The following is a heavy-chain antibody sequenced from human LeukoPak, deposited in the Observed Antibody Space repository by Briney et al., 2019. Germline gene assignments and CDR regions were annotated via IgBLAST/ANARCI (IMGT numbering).Heavy chain of an antibody. Sequence: SQTLSLTCATSGDSVSSNSVAWNWIRQSPSRGLEWLGRTYYRPRWYNDYAVSVKSRITINPDTSKNQFSLQLNSVTPEDTAVYYCARVAGASFDYWGQGTLVTVSS. V-gene: IGHV6-1*01. CDR2: TYYRPRWYN. CDR1: GDSVSSNSVA. D-gene: IGHD6-13*01. CDR3: ARVAGASFDY. J-gene: IGHJ4*02.